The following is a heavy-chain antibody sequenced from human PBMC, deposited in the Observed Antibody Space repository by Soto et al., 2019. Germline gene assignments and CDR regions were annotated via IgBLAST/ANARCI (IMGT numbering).Heavy chain of an antibody. Sequence: PSETLSLTCAVHGGSFSDYYWSWIRQPPGKGLEWIGEINYSGRTNYNPSLKSRVTISVDTSKNQFSLKLSSMTAADTAVYYCAKKGGSSGRADYLDYWGQGTLVTVSS. V-gene: IGHV4-34*01. CDR1: GGSFSDYY. D-gene: IGHD6-19*01. J-gene: IGHJ4*02. CDR2: INYSGRT. CDR3: AKKGGSSGRADYLDY.